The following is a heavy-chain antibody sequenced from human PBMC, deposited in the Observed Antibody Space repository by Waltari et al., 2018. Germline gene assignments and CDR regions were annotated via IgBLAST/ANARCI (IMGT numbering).Heavy chain of an antibody. CDR1: GFTFSSYG. Sequence: QVQLVESGGGVVQPGRSLRLSCAASGFTFSSYGMHWVRQAPGKGLEWLSVIWYDGVNKYYADTVKGRFTISRNNSKNTLYLQMNSLRAEDTAMYYCAKDYDYWGQGTLVTVSS. CDR2: IWYDGVNK. V-gene: IGHV3-30*18. J-gene: IGHJ4*02. CDR3: AKDYDY.